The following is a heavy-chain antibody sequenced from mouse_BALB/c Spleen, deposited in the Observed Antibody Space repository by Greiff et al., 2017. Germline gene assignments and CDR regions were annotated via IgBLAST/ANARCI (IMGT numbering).Heavy chain of an antibody. CDR2: ISSGGGST. Sequence: DVMLVESGGGLVKPGGSLKLSCAASGFAFSSYDMSWVRQTPEKRLEWVAYISSGGGSTYYPDTVKGRFTISRDNAKNTLYLQMSSLKSEDTAMYYCARHRTTVVATDYAMDYWGQGTSVTVSS. V-gene: IGHV5-12-1*01. J-gene: IGHJ4*01. CDR1: GFAFSSYD. CDR3: ARHRTTVVATDYAMDY. D-gene: IGHD1-1*01.